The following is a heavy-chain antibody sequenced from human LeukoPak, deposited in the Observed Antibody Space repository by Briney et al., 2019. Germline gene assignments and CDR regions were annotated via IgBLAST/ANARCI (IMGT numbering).Heavy chain of an antibody. Sequence: PGGSLRLSCAASGFTFSSYDMHWVRQATGKGLEWVSAIGTAGDTYYPGSVKGRFTISRENAKNSLYLQMNSLRAGDTAVYYCARGGPPTFPRPGAGGRYDSSGYPDYWGQGTLVTVSS. J-gene: IGHJ4*02. V-gene: IGHV3-13*01. D-gene: IGHD3-22*01. CDR1: GFTFSSYD. CDR3: ARGGPPTFPRPGAGGRYDSSGYPDY. CDR2: IGTAGDT.